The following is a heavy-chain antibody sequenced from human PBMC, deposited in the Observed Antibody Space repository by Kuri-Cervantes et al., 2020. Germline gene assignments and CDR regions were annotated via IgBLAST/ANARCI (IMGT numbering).Heavy chain of an antibody. J-gene: IGHJ6*03. CDR3: ANDPGYSSGWFGYYYYYYMDV. V-gene: IGHV3-23*01. Sequence: GGSLRLSCSASGFTFSSYAMTWVRQAPGKGLEWVSGISGSGGTTYYADSVKGRFTISRDNAKNSLYLQMNSLRAEDTAVYYCANDPGYSSGWFGYYYYYYMDVWGKGTTVTVSS. CDR2: ISGSGGTT. CDR1: GFTFSSYA. D-gene: IGHD6-19*01.